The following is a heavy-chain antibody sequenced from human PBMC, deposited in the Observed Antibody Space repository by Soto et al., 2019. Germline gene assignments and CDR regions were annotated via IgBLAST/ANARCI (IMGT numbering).Heavy chain of an antibody. CDR3: ARLLRDYYDSSGYYLDY. Sequence: QLQLQESGPGLVKPSETLSLTCTVSGGSISSSSYYWGWIRQPPGKGLEWIGSIYYSGSTYYNPPLKCRGTIPVDTSKNQFSLKLSSVTAAETAVYYCARLLRDYYDSSGYYLDYWGQGTLVTVSS. CDR1: GGSISSSSYY. V-gene: IGHV4-39*01. D-gene: IGHD3-22*01. J-gene: IGHJ4*02. CDR2: IYYSGST.